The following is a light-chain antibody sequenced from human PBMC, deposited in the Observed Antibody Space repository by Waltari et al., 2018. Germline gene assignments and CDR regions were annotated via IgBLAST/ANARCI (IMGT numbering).Light chain of an antibody. CDR1: QSVSSS. V-gene: IGKV3D-15*01. CDR2: GAS. Sequence: EIVLTQSPATLSLSPGERATLSCRASQSVSSSLAWYQQKPGQAPRLLIYGASSRAIGIPDRFSGSGSGTEFILTISSLESEDVGVYYCLQRSNWPYSFGQGTKVEIK. J-gene: IGKJ2*03. CDR3: LQRSNWPYS.